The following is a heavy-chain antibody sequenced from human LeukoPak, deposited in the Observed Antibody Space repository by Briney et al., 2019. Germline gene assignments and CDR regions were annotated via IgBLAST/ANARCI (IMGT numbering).Heavy chain of an antibody. CDR1: GGTFGSYA. J-gene: IGHJ4*02. CDR2: INPNSGGT. V-gene: IGHV1-2*06. D-gene: IGHD3-9*01. Sequence: GASVKVSCKASGGTFGSYAISWVRQAPGQGLEWMGRINPNSGGTNYAQKFQGRVTMTRDTSISTAYMELSRLRSDDTAVYYCARGDGAGYCDYWGQGTLVTVSS. CDR3: ARGDGAGYCDY.